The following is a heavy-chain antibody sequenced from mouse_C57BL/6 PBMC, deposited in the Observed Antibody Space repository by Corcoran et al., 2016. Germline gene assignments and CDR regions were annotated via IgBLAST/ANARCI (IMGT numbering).Heavy chain of an antibody. D-gene: IGHD1-1*01. Sequence: EVQLQQSGPELVKPGASVKISCKASGYTFTDYYMNWVKQSHGKSLEWIGDINPNNGGTSYNQKFKGKATLTVDKSSSTAYMELRSLTSEDSAVYYCAIPHYYGSSPYYFDYWGQGTTLTVSS. CDR1: GYTFTDYY. CDR3: AIPHYYGSSPYYFDY. J-gene: IGHJ2*01. CDR2: INPNNGGT. V-gene: IGHV1-26*01.